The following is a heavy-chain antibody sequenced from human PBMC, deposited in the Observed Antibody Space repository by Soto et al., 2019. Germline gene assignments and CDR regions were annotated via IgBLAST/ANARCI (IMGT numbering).Heavy chain of an antibody. V-gene: IGHV1-18*01. J-gene: IGHJ4*02. D-gene: IGHD2-21*01. CDR1: GYTFTNYG. Sequence: QVQLVQSGAEVKKPGASVTVSCKASGYTFTNYGINWVRQAPGQGLEWMGWIRAYSGHTNYAQKPQDRATMTTDTPTSTAYIELRSLRSHDTAVSYSATPPHLADNVKLDYWAQVPLVTLSS. CDR3: ATPPHLADNVKLDY. CDR2: IRAYSGHT.